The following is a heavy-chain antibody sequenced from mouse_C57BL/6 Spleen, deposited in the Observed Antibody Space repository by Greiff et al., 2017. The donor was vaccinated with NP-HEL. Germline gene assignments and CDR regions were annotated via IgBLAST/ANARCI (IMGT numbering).Heavy chain of an antibody. CDR3: ATLYGNYLPY. J-gene: IGHJ3*01. D-gene: IGHD2-10*02. Sequence: VQLQQSGAELARPGASVKLSCKASGYTFTSYGISWVKQRTGQGLEWIGEIYPRSGNTYYNEKFKGKATLTADKSSSTAYMELRSLTSEDSAVYFCATLYGNYLPYWGQGTLVTVSA. V-gene: IGHV1-81*01. CDR2: IYPRSGNT. CDR1: GYTFTSYG.